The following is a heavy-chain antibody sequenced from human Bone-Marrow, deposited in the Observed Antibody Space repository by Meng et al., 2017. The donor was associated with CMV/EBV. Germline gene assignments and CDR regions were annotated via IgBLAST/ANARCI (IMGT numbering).Heavy chain of an antibody. J-gene: IGHJ5*02. CDR3: ARGRDCSGGSCYSGWFDP. CDR2: INPNSGGT. Sequence: QVQLVQSGAEVKKPGASVKVSCKASGYTFTGYYMHWVRQAPGQGLEWMGWINPNSGGTNYAQKFQGRVTMTRDTSISTAYMELSRLRSDDTAVYYCARGRDCSGGSCYSGWFDPCGQGTLCIVSS. D-gene: IGHD2-15*01. V-gene: IGHV1-2*02. CDR1: GYTFTGYY.